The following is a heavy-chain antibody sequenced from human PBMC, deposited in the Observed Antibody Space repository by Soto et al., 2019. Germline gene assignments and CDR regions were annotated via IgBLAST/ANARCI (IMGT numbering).Heavy chain of an antibody. CDR3: AGASTWHPGAFDI. CDR1: GGSFSGYY. J-gene: IGHJ3*02. CDR2: INHSGST. D-gene: IGHD5-12*01. V-gene: IGHV4-34*01. Sequence: SETLSLTCAVYGGSFSGYYWTWIRQPPGTGLEWIGEINHSGSTNYNPSLKSRVTISVDTSKNQFSLKLTSVTAADTAVYYCAGASTWHPGAFDIWGQGTTVTVSS.